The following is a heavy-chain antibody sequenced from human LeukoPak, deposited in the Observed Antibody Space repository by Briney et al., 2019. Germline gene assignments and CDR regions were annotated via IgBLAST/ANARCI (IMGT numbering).Heavy chain of an antibody. CDR2: ISGSGGST. CDR1: GFTFSSYA. J-gene: IGHJ4*02. CDR3: AKRGSKDYFDY. Sequence: GGSLRLTCAASGFTFSSYAMSWVRQAQGKELEWVSAISGSGGSTYYADSVKGRFTISRDNSKNTLYLQMNSLRAEDTAVYYCAKRGSKDYFDYWGQGTLVTVSS. V-gene: IGHV3-23*01. D-gene: IGHD3-10*01.